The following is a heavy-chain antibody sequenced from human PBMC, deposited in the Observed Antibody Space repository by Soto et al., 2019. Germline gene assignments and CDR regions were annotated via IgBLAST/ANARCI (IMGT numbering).Heavy chain of an antibody. Sequence: QVQLQQWGAGLLKPSETLSLTCAVYGGSFSGYYWSWIRQPPGKGLEWIGEINHSGSTNYNPSLKSRVTISVDTSKDQFSLKLSSVTAADTAVYYCARDLHLGELSLRRNNWFDPWGQGTLVTVSS. CDR3: ARDLHLGELSLRRNNWFDP. CDR1: GGSFSGYY. CDR2: INHSGST. J-gene: IGHJ5*02. D-gene: IGHD3-16*02. V-gene: IGHV4-34*01.